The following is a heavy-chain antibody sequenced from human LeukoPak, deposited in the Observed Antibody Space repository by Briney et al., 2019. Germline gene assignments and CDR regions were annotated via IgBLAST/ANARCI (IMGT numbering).Heavy chain of an antibody. V-gene: IGHV1-18*01. CDR3: ARDYCSSTSCYFDY. CDR1: GYSFTTYG. J-gene: IGHJ4*02. CDR2: ISAYNANT. D-gene: IGHD2-2*01. Sequence: ASVKVSCKASGYSFTTYGISWVRQAPGQGLEWMGWISAYNANTNYALKLQGRVTMTTDTSTSTAYMELGSLRSDDTAVYYCARDYCSSTSCYFDYWGQGTLVTVSS.